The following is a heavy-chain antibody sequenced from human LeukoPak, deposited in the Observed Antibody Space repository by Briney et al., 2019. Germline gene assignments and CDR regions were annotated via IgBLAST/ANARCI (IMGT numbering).Heavy chain of an antibody. V-gene: IGHV4-34*01. CDR2: INHSGST. CDR1: GVSFSGYY. Sequence: PSETLSLTCAVYGVSFSGYYWSWLRQPPGKGLEWIGEINHSGSTNYNPSLKSRVTISVDTSKNQFSLKLSSVTAADTAVYYCVTATTYYFDYWGQGTLVTVSS. J-gene: IGHJ4*02. D-gene: IGHD1-1*01. CDR3: VTATTYYFDY.